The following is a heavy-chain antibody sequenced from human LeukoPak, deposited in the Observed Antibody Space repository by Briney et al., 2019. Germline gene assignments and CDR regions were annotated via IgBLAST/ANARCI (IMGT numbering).Heavy chain of an antibody. V-gene: IGHV3-23*01. CDR3: ARGYCSGGSCRLDY. D-gene: IGHD2-15*01. CDR1: GFTFSTYA. CDR2: ISGSGTSA. Sequence: PGGSLRLSCAASGFTFSTYAMSWVRQAPGKGLEWVSHISGSGTSAFYADSVKGRFTISRDNSKNTLYLQMSSMRDEDTAVYYCARGYCSGGSCRLDYWGQGTLVTVSS. J-gene: IGHJ4*02.